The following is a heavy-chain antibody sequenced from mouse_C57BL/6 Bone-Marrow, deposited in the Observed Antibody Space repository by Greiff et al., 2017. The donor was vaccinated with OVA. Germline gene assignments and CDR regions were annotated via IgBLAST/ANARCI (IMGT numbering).Heavy chain of an antibody. V-gene: IGHV1-55*01. J-gene: IGHJ3*01. CDR3: ARRGANSLSWFAY. CDR1: GYTFTSYW. CDR2: IYPGSGST. Sequence: VKLQQPGAELVKPGASVKMSCKASGYTFTSYWITWVKQRPGQGLEWIGDIYPGSGSTNYNEKFKSKATLTVDTSSSTAYMQLSSLTSEDSAVYYCARRGANSLSWFAYWGQGTLVTVSA. D-gene: IGHD3-1*01.